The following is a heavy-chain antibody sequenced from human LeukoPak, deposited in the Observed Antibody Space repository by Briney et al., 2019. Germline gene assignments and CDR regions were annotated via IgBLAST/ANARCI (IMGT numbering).Heavy chain of an antibody. V-gene: IGHV4-59*01. CDR2: IYYSGST. CDR3: ARTYYYDSSGYYPLLGFDY. CDR1: GGSISSYY. D-gene: IGHD3-22*01. J-gene: IGHJ4*02. Sequence: SETLSLTCTVSGGSISSYYWSWIRQPPGKGLEWIGYIYYSGSTNYNPSLKSRVTISVDTSKNQFSLKLSSVTAADTAVYYCARTYYYDSSGYYPLLGFDYWGQGTLVTVSS.